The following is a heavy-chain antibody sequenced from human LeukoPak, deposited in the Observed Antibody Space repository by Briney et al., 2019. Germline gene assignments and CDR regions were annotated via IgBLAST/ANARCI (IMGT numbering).Heavy chain of an antibody. CDR1: GYTFTSYG. CDR2: ISAYNGNT. V-gene: IGHV1-18*01. Sequence: GASVKVSCKASGYTFTSYGISWVRQAPGQGLEWMGWISAYNGNTNYSQKLQGRVTMTTDTSTSTAYMELRSLRSDDTAVYYCASFQNPNYVDTAMAYFDYWGQGTLVTVSS. J-gene: IGHJ4*02. D-gene: IGHD5-18*01. CDR3: ASFQNPNYVDTAMAYFDY.